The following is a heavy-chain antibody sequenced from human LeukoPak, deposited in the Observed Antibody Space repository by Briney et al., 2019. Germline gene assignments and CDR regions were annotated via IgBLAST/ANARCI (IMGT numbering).Heavy chain of an antibody. CDR2: ISSSGSTI. Sequence: GGSLRLSCAASGFTFSDYYMSWIRQAPGKGLEWVSYISSSGSTIYYADSVKGRFTISRDNSKNTLYLQMNSLRAEDTAVYYCAKDTQYSSGWYYFDYWGQGTLVTVSS. V-gene: IGHV3-11*04. CDR1: GFTFSDYY. D-gene: IGHD6-19*01. J-gene: IGHJ4*02. CDR3: AKDTQYSSGWYYFDY.